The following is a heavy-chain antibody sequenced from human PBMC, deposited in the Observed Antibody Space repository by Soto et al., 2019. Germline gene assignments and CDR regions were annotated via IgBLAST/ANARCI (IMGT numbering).Heavy chain of an antibody. CDR1: GFTFSSYS. D-gene: IGHD3-10*01. J-gene: IGHJ3*02. V-gene: IGHV3-21*01. Sequence: GGSLRLSCAASGFTFSSYSMNWVRQAPGKGLEWVSSISSSSSYIYYADSVKGRFTISRDNAKNSLYLQMNSLRAEDTAVYYCARDRRGNEPRAFDIWGQGTMVTVSS. CDR3: ARDRRGNEPRAFDI. CDR2: ISSSSSYI.